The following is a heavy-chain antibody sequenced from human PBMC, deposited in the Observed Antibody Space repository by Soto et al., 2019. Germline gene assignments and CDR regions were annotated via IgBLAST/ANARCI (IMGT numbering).Heavy chain of an antibody. CDR1: GGSFSGYY. V-gene: IGHV4-34*01. CDR2: INHSGST. Sequence: SETLSLTCAVYGGSFSGYYWSWIRQPPGKGLEWIGEINHSGSTNYNPSLKSRVTISVDTSKNQFSLKLSSVTAADTAVYYCARGRVTFGGVIVTHFDYWGQGTLVT. D-gene: IGHD3-16*02. CDR3: ARGRVTFGGVIVTHFDY. J-gene: IGHJ4*02.